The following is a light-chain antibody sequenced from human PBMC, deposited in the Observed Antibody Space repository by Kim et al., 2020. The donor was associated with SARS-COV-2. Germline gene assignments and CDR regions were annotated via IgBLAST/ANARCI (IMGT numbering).Light chain of an antibody. Sequence: DIQMTQSPSVMSASVGDRVTITCRASQGISSYLAWFQQKPGQVPKRLIYAASSLQSGVPSRFSGSGSGTEFTLTISSLQPEDFATYYCQQYDSYPLTFGGGTKVDIK. V-gene: IGKV1-17*03. CDR3: QQYDSYPLT. CDR1: QGISSY. CDR2: AAS. J-gene: IGKJ4*02.